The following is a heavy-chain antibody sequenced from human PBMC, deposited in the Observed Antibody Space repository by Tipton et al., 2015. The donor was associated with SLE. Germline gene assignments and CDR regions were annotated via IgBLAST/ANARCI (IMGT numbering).Heavy chain of an antibody. CDR2: IYYSGTT. V-gene: IGHV4-59*01. J-gene: IGHJ4*02. D-gene: IGHD4-23*01. Sequence: TLSLTCTVSGGSISSYYWSWIRLPPGRGLECIGYIYYSGTTSYNPSLKSRVTMSVDTSENQFSLRLSSVTAADTAVYYCARASVGNVYSFVYWVQGTLVTVSS. CDR3: ARASVGNVYSFVY. CDR1: GGSISSYY.